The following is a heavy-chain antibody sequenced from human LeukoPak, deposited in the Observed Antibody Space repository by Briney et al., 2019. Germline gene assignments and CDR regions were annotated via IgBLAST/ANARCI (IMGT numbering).Heavy chain of an antibody. Sequence: GGSLRLSFAASGFTFSSYSMNWVRQAPGKGLEWVSSISSSSSYIYYADSVKGRFTISRDNAKNSLYLQMNSLRTEDTAVYYCARDKSTPYYDSSGYYDYWGQGTLVTVSS. CDR1: GFTFSSYS. D-gene: IGHD3-22*01. V-gene: IGHV3-21*01. CDR2: ISSSSSYI. J-gene: IGHJ4*02. CDR3: ARDKSTPYYDSSGYYDY.